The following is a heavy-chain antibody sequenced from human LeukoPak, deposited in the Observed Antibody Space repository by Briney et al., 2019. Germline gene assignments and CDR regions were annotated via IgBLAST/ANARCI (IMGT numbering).Heavy chain of an antibody. Sequence: ASVKVSCKASGYTFTNYYMHWVRQAPGQGLEWMGRINPSGGSANYAQKFQGRVTMTTDTSTSTAYMELRSLRSDDTAVYYCARDIRFLEWLPNNWFDPWGQGTLVTVSS. D-gene: IGHD3-3*01. V-gene: IGHV1-46*01. CDR1: GYTFTNYY. CDR2: INPSGGSA. J-gene: IGHJ5*02. CDR3: ARDIRFLEWLPNNWFDP.